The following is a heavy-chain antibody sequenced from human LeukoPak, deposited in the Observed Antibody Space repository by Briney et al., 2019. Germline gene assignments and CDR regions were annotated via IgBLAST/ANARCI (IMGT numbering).Heavy chain of an antibody. D-gene: IGHD3-3*01. Sequence: GGSLRLSCAASGFTFSSYAMSWVRQAPGKGLEWVSAISGSGGSTYYADSVKGRFTISRDNSENTLYLQMNSLRAEDTAVYYCAKLRDDFWSGYYRGEFDYWGQGTLVTVSS. V-gene: IGHV3-23*01. CDR1: GFTFSSYA. CDR3: AKLRDDFWSGYYRGEFDY. J-gene: IGHJ4*02. CDR2: ISGSGGST.